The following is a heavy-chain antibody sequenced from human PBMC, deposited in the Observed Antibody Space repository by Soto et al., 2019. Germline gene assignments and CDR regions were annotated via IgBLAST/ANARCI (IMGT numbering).Heavy chain of an antibody. CDR2: ISSDGKSE. CDR1: GFTFSTYG. V-gene: IGHV3-30*18. Sequence: QVQLVESGGGVVQPGRSLRLSCAASGFTFSTYGMHWVRQPPGKGLERVAVISSDGKSEHYADPVKGRFSISRDNSKNTLSLQMNSLRVEDTAVYYCAKTITTYSGDSRGRGALVDYWGQGTLVTVSS. J-gene: IGHJ4*02. D-gene: IGHD3-22*01. CDR3: AKTITTYSGDSRGRGALVDY.